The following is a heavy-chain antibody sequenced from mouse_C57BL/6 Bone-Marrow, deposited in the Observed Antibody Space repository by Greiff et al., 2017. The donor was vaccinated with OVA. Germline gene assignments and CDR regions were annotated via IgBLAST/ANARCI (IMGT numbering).Heavy chain of an antibody. J-gene: IGHJ3*01. CDR3: ARELDSSGYAY. D-gene: IGHD3-2*02. V-gene: IGHV1-72*01. Sequence: QVQLQQPGAELVKPGASVKLSCKASGYTFTSYWLHWVKQRPGRGLEWIGRFDPNSGGTKYNEKFKSKATLTVDKPSSTTYMQLRSLTSEDSAVYYCARELDSSGYAYWGQGTLVTVSA. CDR2: FDPNSGGT. CDR1: GYTFTSYW.